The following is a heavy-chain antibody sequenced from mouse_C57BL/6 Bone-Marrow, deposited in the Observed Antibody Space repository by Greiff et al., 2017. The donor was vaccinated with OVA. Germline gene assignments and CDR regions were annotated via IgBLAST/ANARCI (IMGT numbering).Heavy chain of an antibody. J-gene: IGHJ2*01. V-gene: IGHV5-9*01. CDR3: ARRRDYDRGVYYFDY. CDR1: GFTFSSYT. Sequence: EVKLMESGGGLVKPGGSLKLSCAASGFTFSSYTMSWVRQTPEKRLEWVATISGGGGNTYYPDSVKGRFTISRDNAKNTLYLQMSSLRSEDTALYYCARRRDYDRGVYYFDYWGQGTTLTVSS. CDR2: ISGGGGNT. D-gene: IGHD2-4*01.